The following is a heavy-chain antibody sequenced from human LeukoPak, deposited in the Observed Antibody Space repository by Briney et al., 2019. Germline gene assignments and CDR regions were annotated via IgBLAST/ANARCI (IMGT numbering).Heavy chain of an antibody. D-gene: IGHD6-13*01. CDR2: ISAYNGNT. V-gene: IGHV1-18*01. CDR3: ARDGRPYSSSWCYHDY. Sequence: GASVKVSCKASGYTFTSYGISWVRQAPGQGLEWMGWISAYNGNTNYAQKLQGRVTMTTDTSTSTAYMELRSLRSDDTAVYYCARDGRPYSSSWCYHDYWGQGTLVTVSS. J-gene: IGHJ4*02. CDR1: GYTFTSYG.